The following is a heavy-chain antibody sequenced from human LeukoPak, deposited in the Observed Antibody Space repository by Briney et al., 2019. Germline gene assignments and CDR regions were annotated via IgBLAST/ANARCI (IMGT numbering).Heavy chain of an antibody. CDR3: AKDLRLVGASTPTY. CDR1: GGSFSGYY. CDR2: INHSGST. D-gene: IGHD1-26*01. Sequence: SETLSLTCAVYGGSFSGYYWSWIRQPPGKGLEWIGEINHSGSTNYNPSLKSRVTISVDTSKNQFSLKLSSVTAADTDVYYCAKDLRLVGASTPTYWGQGTLVTVSS. J-gene: IGHJ4*02. V-gene: IGHV4-34*01.